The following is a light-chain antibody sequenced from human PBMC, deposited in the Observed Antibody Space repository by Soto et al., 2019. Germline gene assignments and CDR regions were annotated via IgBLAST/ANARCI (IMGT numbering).Light chain of an antibody. CDR2: GAS. V-gene: IGKV3-20*01. J-gene: IGKJ1*01. Sequence: IVLTQSPGTLSVSPGERATLSCRASQSVSSSYLAWYQQKPGQAPRLLSYGASSRATGIPDRVSGSGSGTEFTLTISRLQPEDFEVYYCQQYGSSPRTFGQGTKVDI. CDR3: QQYGSSPRT. CDR1: QSVSSSY.